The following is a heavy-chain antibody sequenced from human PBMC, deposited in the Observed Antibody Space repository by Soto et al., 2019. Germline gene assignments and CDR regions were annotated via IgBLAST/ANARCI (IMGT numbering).Heavy chain of an antibody. CDR2: IYYTGST. CDR1: GGCISSDD. D-gene: IGHD3-3*01. J-gene: IGHJ6*04. CDR3: ALGGYYDFWSGYYIYYYGMDV. V-gene: IGHV4-59*01. Sequence: SETLSRTCLFGGGCISSDDWSWGRHPPMKGREWIGYIYYTGSTHYHTSLKSRVTISVDTSKHQFSLKLSSVTAEDTAVYYCALGGYYDFWSGYYIYYYGMDVWGKGTTVTVS.